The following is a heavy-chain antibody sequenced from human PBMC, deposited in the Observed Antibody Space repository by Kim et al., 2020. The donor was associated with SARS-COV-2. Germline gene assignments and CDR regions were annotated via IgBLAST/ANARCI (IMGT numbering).Heavy chain of an antibody. V-gene: IGHV4-39*01. J-gene: IGHJ4*02. D-gene: IGHD6-19*01. CDR2: IYYSGST. Sequence: SETLSLTCTVSGGSISSSSYYWGWIRQPPGKGLEWIGSIYYSGSTYYNPSLKSRVTISVDTSKNQFSLKLSSVTAADTAVYYCSRSGWYSINVFDYWGQGTLVTVSS. CDR1: GGSISSSSYY. CDR3: SRSGWYSINVFDY.